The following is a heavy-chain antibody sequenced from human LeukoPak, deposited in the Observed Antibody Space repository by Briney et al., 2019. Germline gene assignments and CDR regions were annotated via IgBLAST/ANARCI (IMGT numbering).Heavy chain of an antibody. Sequence: SETLSLTCAVYRGSFSGYYWSWIRQPPGKGLEWIGEINDRGSINYNPSLKSRVTMSVDTSKNQFSLRLTSVSAADTSVYYCARASRDKFLAWGQGTLVSVSS. D-gene: IGHD2-15*01. CDR2: INDRGSI. CDR3: ARASRDKFLA. CDR1: RGSFSGYY. V-gene: IGHV4-34*01. J-gene: IGHJ5*02.